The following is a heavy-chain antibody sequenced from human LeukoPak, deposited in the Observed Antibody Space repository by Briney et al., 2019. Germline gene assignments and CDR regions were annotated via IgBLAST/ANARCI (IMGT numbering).Heavy chain of an antibody. CDR3: ARPRENYDYGAFDI. J-gene: IGHJ3*02. CDR2: IYHSGST. D-gene: IGHD3-3*01. CDR1: GYSISSGYY. V-gene: IGHV4-38-2*02. Sequence: SETLSLTCTVSGYSISSGYYWGWIRQPPGKGLEWIGSIYHSGSTYYNPSLKSRVTISVDTSKNQFSLKLSSVTAADTAVYYCARPRENYDYGAFDIWGQGTMVTVSS.